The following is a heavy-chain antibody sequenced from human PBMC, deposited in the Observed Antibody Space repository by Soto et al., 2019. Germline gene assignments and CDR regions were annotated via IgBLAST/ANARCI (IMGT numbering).Heavy chain of an antibody. V-gene: IGHV3-48*02. CDR2: ISSRSYTI. CDR3: ARGGSSSENGMDV. Sequence: EVQLVESGGGLVQPGGSLRLSCAASGFSFSTYSMNWVRQAPGKGLEWVSYISSRSYTIYYVDSVKGRFTISRDNAKNSLYLQMNSLRDEDKAVYYCARGGSSSENGMDVWGQGTTVTVSS. J-gene: IGHJ6*02. D-gene: IGHD6-6*01. CDR1: GFSFSTYS.